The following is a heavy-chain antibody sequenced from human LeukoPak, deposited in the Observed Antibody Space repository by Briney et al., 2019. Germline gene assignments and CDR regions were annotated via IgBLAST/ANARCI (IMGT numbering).Heavy chain of an antibody. D-gene: IGHD1-26*01. J-gene: IGHJ4*02. CDR1: GYTFSNFW. CDR3: ARSLILGIVFDY. V-gene: IGHV5-51*01. Sequence: GESLKISCKASGYTFSNFWIAWVRQMPGKGLEWMGIIYPGDYETKDSPFFKGQATISADRSINTAYLQWSSLKASDTAMYYCARSLILGIVFDYWGQGTLVTVSS. CDR2: IYPGDYET.